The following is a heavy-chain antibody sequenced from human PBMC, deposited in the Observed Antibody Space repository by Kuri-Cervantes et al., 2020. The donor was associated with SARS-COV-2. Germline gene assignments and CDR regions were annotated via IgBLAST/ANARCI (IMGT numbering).Heavy chain of an antibody. CDR2: ISGSGGST. CDR1: GFTFSSYA. Sequence: GGSLRLPCAASGFTFSSYAMSWVRQAPGKGLEWVSAISGSGGSTYYADSVKGRFTISRDNSKNTLYLQMNSLRAEDTAIYYCAKDHGSGWLGDNNWFDPWGQGTLVTVSS. J-gene: IGHJ5*02. D-gene: IGHD6-19*01. V-gene: IGHV3-23*01. CDR3: AKDHGSGWLGDNNWFDP.